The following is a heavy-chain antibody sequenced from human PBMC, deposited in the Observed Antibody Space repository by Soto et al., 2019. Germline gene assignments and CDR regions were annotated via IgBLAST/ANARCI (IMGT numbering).Heavy chain of an antibody. D-gene: IGHD2-15*01. J-gene: IGHJ4*02. CDR3: STAGQWYFCTASYLEH. V-gene: IGHV3-15*01. CDR1: GLSVTNAW. CDR2: SKTKTDRGETI. Sequence: LRLSCAASGLSVTNAWLSWLRQTPAKGLEWVRRSKTKTDRGETIQYAVSVKGRFIISRDDSKDILYLEMNSLKTDDTGVYYCSTAGQWYFCTASYLEHWVQGTPVTVSS.